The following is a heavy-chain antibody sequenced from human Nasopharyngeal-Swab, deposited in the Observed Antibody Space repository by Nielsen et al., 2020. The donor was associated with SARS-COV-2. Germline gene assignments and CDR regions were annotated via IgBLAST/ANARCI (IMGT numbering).Heavy chain of an antibody. V-gene: IGHV3-21*01. Sequence: GESLKISCAASGFTFSSYSMNWVRQAPGKGPEWVSSISSSSSYIYYADSVKGRFTISRDNAKNSLYLQMNSLRAEDTAVYYCARGQYCSSTSCYARGYYHYYGMDVWGQGTTVTVSS. CDR2: ISSSSSYI. CDR1: GFTFSSYS. D-gene: IGHD2-2*01. CDR3: ARGQYCSSTSCYARGYYHYYGMDV. J-gene: IGHJ6*02.